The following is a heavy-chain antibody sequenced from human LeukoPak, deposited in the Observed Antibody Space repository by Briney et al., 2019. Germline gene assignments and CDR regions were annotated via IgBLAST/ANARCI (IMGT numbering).Heavy chain of an antibody. CDR1: GXTFSNAW. CDR3: TRHGHFDL. Sequence: GGSLRLSCAASGXTFSNAWMSWVRQAPRKGLEWVGRIKSAAAGGTTDYAAPVKGRFTISRDDSESTLYLQMNSLKTDDTAFYYCTRHGHFDLWGQGTLVTVPS. CDR2: IKSAAAGGTT. J-gene: IGHJ4*02. V-gene: IGHV3-15*01.